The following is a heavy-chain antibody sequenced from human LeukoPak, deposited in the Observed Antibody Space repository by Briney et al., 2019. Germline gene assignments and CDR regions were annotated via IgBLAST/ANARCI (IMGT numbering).Heavy chain of an antibody. CDR1: GGCISSYY. V-gene: IGHV4-4*07. CDR2: IYRST. Sequence: PSDTLSLTCTVSGGCISSYYWSWIRQPAGKGLEWIGRIYRSTNYNPSLKSRVTMSVDTSKNQFSLRLSSVTAADTAVYYCARGGSNFDYWGQGTLVTVSS. J-gene: IGHJ4*02. CDR3: ARGGSNFDY.